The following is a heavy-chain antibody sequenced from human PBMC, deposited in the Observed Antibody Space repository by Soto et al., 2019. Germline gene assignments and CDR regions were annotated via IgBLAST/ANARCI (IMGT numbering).Heavy chain of an antibody. D-gene: IGHD2-2*01. CDR3: ARTGEDCSSTSCYGELDY. Sequence: QVQLVESGGGLVKPGGSLRLSCAASGFTFSDYYMSWIRQAPGKGLEWVSYISSSGSTIYYADSVKGRFTISRDNAKNSLYLQMNSLSAEDTAVYYCARTGEDCSSTSCYGELDYWGQGTLVTVSS. J-gene: IGHJ4*02. V-gene: IGHV3-11*01. CDR2: ISSSGSTI. CDR1: GFTFSDYY.